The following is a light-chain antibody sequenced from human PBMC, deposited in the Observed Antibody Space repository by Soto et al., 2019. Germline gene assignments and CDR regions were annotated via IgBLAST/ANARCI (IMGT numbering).Light chain of an antibody. V-gene: IGKV1-9*01. CDR1: QGISNY. CDR3: QQLNSYLPFT. CDR2: AAS. J-gene: IGKJ3*01. Sequence: DIPLTQSPSFLSASVGDRVTITCRASQGISNYLAWYQQKPGKAPKLLIYAASTLQSGVPSRFSGSGSGTEFTLTISSLQPEDFATYYCQQLNSYLPFTFGPGTKVDIK.